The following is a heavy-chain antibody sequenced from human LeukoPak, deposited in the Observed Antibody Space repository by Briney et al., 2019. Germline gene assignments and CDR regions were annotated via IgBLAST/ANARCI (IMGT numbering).Heavy chain of an antibody. CDR3: ARGRKSYSSSRFFDY. Sequence: SETLSLTCTVSGGSISSSSYYWGWIRQPPGKGLEWIGGINHSGSTNYNPSLKSRVTISVDTSKNQFSLKLSSVAAADTAVYYCARGRKSYSSSRFFDYWGQGTLVTVSS. CDR2: INHSGST. V-gene: IGHV4-39*07. CDR1: GGSISSSSYY. J-gene: IGHJ4*02. D-gene: IGHD6-13*01.